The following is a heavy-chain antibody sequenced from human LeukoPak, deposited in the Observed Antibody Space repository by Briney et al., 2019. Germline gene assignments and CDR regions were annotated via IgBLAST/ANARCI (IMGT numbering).Heavy chain of an antibody. V-gene: IGHV4-4*07. CDR3: ARGSPYSSGCDY. CDR2: IYTSGST. CDR1: GGSFSIYY. J-gene: IGHJ4*02. Sequence: SETLSFTCTVSGGSFSIYYWSWIRQPARKGLEWIGRIYTSGSTNYNPSLKSRVTMSVDTSKNQFSLKLSSVTAADTAVYYCARGSPYSSGCDYWGQGTLVTVSS. D-gene: IGHD6-19*01.